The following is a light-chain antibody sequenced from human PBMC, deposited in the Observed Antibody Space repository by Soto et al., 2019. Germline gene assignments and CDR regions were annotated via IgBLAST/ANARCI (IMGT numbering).Light chain of an antibody. J-gene: IGLJ3*02. CDR3: SSYTSYSSLV. CDR1: SSDVGAYNY. V-gene: IGLV2-14*01. Sequence: QSALTQPASVSGSPGQSITISCTGTSSDVGAYNYVSWYQQHPDKAPKLMIFEVSDRPSGVSNRFSGSNSGNTASLTISGLQAEEEADYFCSSYTSYSSLVFGGGTKVTVL. CDR2: EVS.